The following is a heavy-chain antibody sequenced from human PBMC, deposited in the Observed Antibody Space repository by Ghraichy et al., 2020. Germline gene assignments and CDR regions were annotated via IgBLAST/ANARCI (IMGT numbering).Heavy chain of an antibody. CDR2: IYYSGST. J-gene: IGHJ6*02. CDR1: GGSVSSGSYY. V-gene: IGHV4-61*01. CDR3: ARVPIHFWSGYYIYGMDV. D-gene: IGHD3-3*02. Sequence: SQTLSLTCTVSGGSVSSGSYYWSWIRQPPGKGLEWIGYIYYSGSTNYNRSLKSRVTISVDTSKNQFSLKLSSVTAADTAVYYCARVPIHFWSGYYIYGMDVWGQGTTVTVSS.